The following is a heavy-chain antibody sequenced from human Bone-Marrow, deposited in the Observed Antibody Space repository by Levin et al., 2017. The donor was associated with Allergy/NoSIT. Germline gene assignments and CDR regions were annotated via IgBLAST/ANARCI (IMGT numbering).Heavy chain of an antibody. CDR2: ISGGGGSP. CDR1: GFTFNDYI. CDR3: AKVSNTVTFFDA. J-gene: IGHJ4*02. Sequence: GGSLRLSCAASGFTFNDYIITWVRQAPGKGLEWVSGISGGGGSPTYAGSVKGRFAISRDNSKSTVYLQMVSLRPEDTAMYYCAKVSNTVTFFDAWGQGTLVIVSS. V-gene: IGHV3-23*01. D-gene: IGHD4-17*01.